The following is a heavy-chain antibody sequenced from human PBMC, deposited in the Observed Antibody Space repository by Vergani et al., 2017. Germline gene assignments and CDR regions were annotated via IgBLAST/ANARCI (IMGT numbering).Heavy chain of an antibody. CDR3: ARDLDHCSGGSCYWGGWFDP. D-gene: IGHD2-15*01. CDR1: GGTFSSYA. Sequence: QVQLVQSGAEVKKPGSSVKVSCKASGGTFSSYAISWVRQAPGQGLEWMGRIIPIFGTANYAQKFQGRVTITADESTSTAYMELSSLRSDDTAVYYCARDLDHCSGGSCYWGGWFDPWGQGTLVTVSS. J-gene: IGHJ5*02. CDR2: IIPIFGTA. V-gene: IGHV1-69*18.